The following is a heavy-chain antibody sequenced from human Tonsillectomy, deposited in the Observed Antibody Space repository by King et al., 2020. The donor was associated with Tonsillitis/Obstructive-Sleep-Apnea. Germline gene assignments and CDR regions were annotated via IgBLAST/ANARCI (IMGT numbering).Heavy chain of an antibody. J-gene: IGHJ4*02. Sequence: VQLVESGGGLVQPGGSLRLSCAASGFTFSTYWMSWVRQAPGKGLEWVTNIKEDGSEEYYVDSVKGRFTISRDNAKNSLYLQMNSLTAEDTAVYYCARDGSGFGSWGLGTLVIVSS. V-gene: IGHV3-7*01. CDR2: IKEDGSEE. CDR3: ARDGSGFGS. CDR1: GFTFSTYW. D-gene: IGHD1-1*01.